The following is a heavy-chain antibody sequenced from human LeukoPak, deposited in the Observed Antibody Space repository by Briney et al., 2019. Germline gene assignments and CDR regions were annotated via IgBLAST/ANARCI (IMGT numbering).Heavy chain of an antibody. J-gene: IGHJ4*02. D-gene: IGHD4-17*01. Sequence: SETLSLTCAVSGGSISSSNWWSWVRQPPGKGLEWIGEIFHSGSTNHYPSLKSRVTISVDKSKNQFSLKVSSVTAADTAVYYCARRPATVASPLDYWGQGTLVTVSS. CDR1: GGSISSSNW. CDR3: ARRPATVASPLDY. CDR2: IFHSGST. V-gene: IGHV4-4*02.